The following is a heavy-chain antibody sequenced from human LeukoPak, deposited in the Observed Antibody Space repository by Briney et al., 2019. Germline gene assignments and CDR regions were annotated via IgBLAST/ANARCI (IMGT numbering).Heavy chain of an antibody. CDR3: ARLLAVRNVFDI. Sequence: PGGSLRLSCAASGLTFSSYAMNWVRQAPGKGLEWVSYISSSNSHIYYADSVKGRFTISRDNSKNTLYLQMNSLRAEDTAVYYCARLLAVRNVFDIWGQGTMVTVSS. D-gene: IGHD2-21*01. CDR2: ISSSNSHI. J-gene: IGHJ3*02. CDR1: GLTFSSYA. V-gene: IGHV3-21*01.